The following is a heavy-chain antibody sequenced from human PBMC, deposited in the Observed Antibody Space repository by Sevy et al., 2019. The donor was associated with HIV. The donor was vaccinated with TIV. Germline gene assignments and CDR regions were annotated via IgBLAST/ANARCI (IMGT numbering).Heavy chain of an antibody. J-gene: IGHJ6*02. V-gene: IGHV3-21*01. CDR1: GFTIRTYN. CDR3: ARDLVIPATTDYFYYGMDV. Sequence: GGSLRLSCAASGFTIRTYNMNWVRQAPGKGLEWVSSISSSSTYIYYADSVKGRFTISRDNAENSLYLQMSSLRAEDTAVYYCARDLVIPATTDYFYYGMDVWGQGTTVTVSS. CDR2: ISSSSTYI. D-gene: IGHD2-15*01.